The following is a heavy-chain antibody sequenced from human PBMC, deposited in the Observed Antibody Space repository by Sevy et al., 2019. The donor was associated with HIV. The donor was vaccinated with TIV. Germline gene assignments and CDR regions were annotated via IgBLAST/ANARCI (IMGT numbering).Heavy chain of an antibody. CDR2: LSFGCGEI. J-gene: IGHJ4*02. V-gene: IGHV3-23*01. Sequence: AGSLRLSCAASGFTFSKYSMSWVRQPPGKGLEWVSTLSFGCGEINYADSVKGRFTISRDNSKSSVYLQMNNLRPDDTAVYYCAREGCTKPHDYWGQGTLVTVSS. D-gene: IGHD2-8*01. CDR1: GFTFSKYS. CDR3: AREGCTKPHDY.